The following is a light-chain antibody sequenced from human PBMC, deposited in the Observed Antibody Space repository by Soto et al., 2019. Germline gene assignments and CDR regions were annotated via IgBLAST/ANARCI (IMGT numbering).Light chain of an antibody. CDR3: SANASLSNRV. J-gene: IGLJ1*01. V-gene: IGLV2-14*01. CDR2: EVT. Sequence: LTQPASVSGSPGQSITISCTGTSTDIGAYNYVSWYQQHPGKAPKLLIYEVTNRPSRVSNRFSGSKSANPASLTISGLQFEDEASYYCSANASLSNRVFVPGPKVTVL. CDR1: STDIGAYNY.